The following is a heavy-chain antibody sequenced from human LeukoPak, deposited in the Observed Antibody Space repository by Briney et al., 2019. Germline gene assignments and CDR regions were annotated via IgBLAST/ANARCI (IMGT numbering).Heavy chain of an antibody. Sequence: PGGSLRLSCSASAFAFRAYWMNCVRQAPGKGPEWVANIDLGGSAKSYVDSVKGRCTISRDNANNSLYLQMNSLRVEDTAVYYCAAWGLHNYWGQGTLVTVSS. J-gene: IGHJ4*02. V-gene: IGHV3-7*01. CDR3: AAWGLHNY. CDR1: AFAFRAYW. D-gene: IGHD7-27*01. CDR2: IDLGGSAK.